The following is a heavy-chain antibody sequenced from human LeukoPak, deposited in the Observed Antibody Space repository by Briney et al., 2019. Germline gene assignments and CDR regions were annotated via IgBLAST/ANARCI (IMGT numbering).Heavy chain of an antibody. V-gene: IGHV1-69*13. D-gene: IGHD6-13*01. J-gene: IGHJ5*02. CDR1: GYTFTSYG. Sequence: SVKVSCKASGYTFTSYGISWVRQAPGQGLEWMGGIIPIFGTANYAQKFQGRVTITADESTSTAYMELSSLRSEDTAVYYCARDQGGIAAAASGLWFDPWGQGTLVTVSS. CDR3: ARDQGGIAAAASGLWFDP. CDR2: IIPIFGTA.